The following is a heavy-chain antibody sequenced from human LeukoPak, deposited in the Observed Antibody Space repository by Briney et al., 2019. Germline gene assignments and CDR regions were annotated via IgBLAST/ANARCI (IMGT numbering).Heavy chain of an antibody. D-gene: IGHD6-19*01. CDR2: VYYSGST. V-gene: IGHV4-59*12. Sequence: PSETLSLTCTVSGGSLSNYYWSWIRQPPGKGLEWIGYVYYSGSTNYNPSLKSRVTISVDTSKNQFSLKLSSVTAADTAVYYCARDRLYSSGWYDYWGQGTLVTVSS. CDR3: ARDRLYSSGWYDY. J-gene: IGHJ4*02. CDR1: GGSLSNYY.